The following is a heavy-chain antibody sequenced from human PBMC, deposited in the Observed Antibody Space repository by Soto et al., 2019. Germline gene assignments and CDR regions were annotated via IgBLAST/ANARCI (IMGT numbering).Heavy chain of an antibody. J-gene: IGHJ6*02. CDR2: MNPNSGNS. CDR3: AGYNDFWSGRGMDV. CDR1: GYTFNSYD. Sequence: QVQLVQSGAEVKKPGASVKVSCKASGYTFNSYDINWVRQAPGQGLEWMGWMNPNSGNSGYAQRFPGRVTITRNTSISTAYRELNSLRAEDTAVYYCAGYNDFWSGRGMDVWGQGTTVTVS. V-gene: IGHV1-8*01. D-gene: IGHD3-3*01.